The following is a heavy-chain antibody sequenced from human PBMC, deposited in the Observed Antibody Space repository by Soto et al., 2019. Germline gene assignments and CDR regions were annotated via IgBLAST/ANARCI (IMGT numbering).Heavy chain of an antibody. V-gene: IGHV3-7*03. Sequence: EVQLVESGGGLVQPGGSLRLSCAASGFTFSSYWMSWVRQAPGKGLEWVANIKQDGSEKYYVDSVKGRFTISRDNAKNSLYLQMNSLRAEDTAVYYCRCSSGYYYHYFDYWGQGTLVTVSS. CDR1: GFTFSSYW. CDR3: RCSSGYYYHYFDY. CDR2: IKQDGSEK. D-gene: IGHD3-22*01. J-gene: IGHJ4*02.